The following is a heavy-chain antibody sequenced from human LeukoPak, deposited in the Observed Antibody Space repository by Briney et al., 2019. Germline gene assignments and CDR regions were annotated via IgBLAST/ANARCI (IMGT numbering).Heavy chain of an antibody. V-gene: IGHV1-18*01. CDR1: GYTFTSYG. D-gene: IGHD6-19*01. CDR2: ISAYNGNT. Sequence: GASVKVSCKASGYTFTSYGISWARQAPGQGLEWMGWISAYNGNTNYAQKPQGRVTMTTDTSTSTAYMELRSLRSDDTAVYYCARGGVWQWLVRIEYYFDYWGQGTLVTVSS. CDR3: ARGGVWQWLVRIEYYFDY. J-gene: IGHJ4*02.